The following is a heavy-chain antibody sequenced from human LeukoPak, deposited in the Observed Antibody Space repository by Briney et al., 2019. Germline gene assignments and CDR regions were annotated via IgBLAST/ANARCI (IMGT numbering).Heavy chain of an antibody. CDR1: GFTFSSYS. D-gene: IGHD6-6*01. CDR2: ISSSSSTI. CDR3: ARGRYSSSSVVDY. J-gene: IGHJ4*02. Sequence: GGSLRLSCAASGFTFSSYSMNWVRQAPGKGLEWVSYISSSSSTIYYADSVKGRFTISRDNAKNSLYLQMNSLRAEDTAVYYCARGRYSSSSVVDYWGQGTLVTVSS. V-gene: IGHV3-48*04.